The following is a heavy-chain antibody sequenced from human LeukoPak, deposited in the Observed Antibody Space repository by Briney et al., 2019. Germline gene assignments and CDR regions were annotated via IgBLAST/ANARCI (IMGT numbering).Heavy chain of an antibody. V-gene: IGHV1-18*01. D-gene: IGHD6-13*01. Sequence: ASVKVSCKASGYTFTSYGISWVRQAPGQGLEWMGWISAYNGNTNYAQKLQGRVTMTRDTSTSTVYMELSSLRSEDTAVYYCARGEYSSSWLATNYYYYGMDVWGQGTTVTVSS. CDR2: ISAYNGNT. CDR1: GYTFTSYG. CDR3: ARGEYSSSWLATNYYYYGMDV. J-gene: IGHJ6*02.